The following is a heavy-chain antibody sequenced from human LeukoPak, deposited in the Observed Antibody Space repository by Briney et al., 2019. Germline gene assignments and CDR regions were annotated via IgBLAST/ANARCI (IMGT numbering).Heavy chain of an antibody. CDR3: AQYSSSFGGY. CDR2: IYSGGNT. J-gene: IGHJ4*02. Sequence: TGGSLRLSCAASGFTVSSNYMSWVRQAPGKGLEWVSVIYSGGNTYYADSVKGRFTISRDNSKNTLYLQMNSLRAEDTAVYYCAQYSSSFGGYWGQGTLVTVSS. V-gene: IGHV3-53*01. CDR1: GFTVSSNY. D-gene: IGHD6-13*01.